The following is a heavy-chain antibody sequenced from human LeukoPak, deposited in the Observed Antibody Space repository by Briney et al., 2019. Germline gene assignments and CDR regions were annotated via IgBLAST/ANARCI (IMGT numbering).Heavy chain of an antibody. D-gene: IGHD3-9*01. CDR1: GFTFSSYA. CDR2: ITGSGGTT. CDR3: AKWGDYDGLTGYDSDC. Sequence: GGSLRLSCAASGFTFSSYAMSWVRQAPGKGLEWVSAITGSGGTTWYADSVKGHFTISRDNSKNTLYLQMNSLGAEDTAVYYCAKWGDYDGLTGYDSDCWGQGTLVTVSS. J-gene: IGHJ4*02. V-gene: IGHV3-23*01.